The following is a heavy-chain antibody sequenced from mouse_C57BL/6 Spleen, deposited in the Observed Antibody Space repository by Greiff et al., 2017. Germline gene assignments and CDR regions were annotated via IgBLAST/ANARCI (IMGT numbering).Heavy chain of an antibody. CDR3: ARNEEGPAY. CDR2: IWRGGST. J-gene: IGHJ3*01. Sequence: QVQLQQSGPGLVQPSQSLSITCTVSGFSFTSYGVHWVRQSPGKGLEWLGVIWRGGSTDYNAAFISRLSISKDKSKSQVFFKMHSLQSDDTAIDYCARNEEGPAYWGQGTLVTVSA. CDR1: GFSFTSYG. V-gene: IGHV2-2*01.